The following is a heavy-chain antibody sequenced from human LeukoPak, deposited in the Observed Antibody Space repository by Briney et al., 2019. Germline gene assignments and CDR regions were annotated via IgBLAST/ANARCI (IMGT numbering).Heavy chain of an antibody. CDR1: GGSISRYF. V-gene: IGHV4-59*13. D-gene: IGHD3-22*01. CDR2: ISYSGST. CDR3: ASSPTYYNDSSELSFDY. Sequence: PSETLSLTCTVSGGSISRYFWSWIRPPPEGGLGWRGNISYSGSTNYNPPLQSRVTISVDTSNNQLALKLSSVTAADTAVYYCASSPTYYNDSSELSFDYWGEGALLTVSS. J-gene: IGHJ4*02.